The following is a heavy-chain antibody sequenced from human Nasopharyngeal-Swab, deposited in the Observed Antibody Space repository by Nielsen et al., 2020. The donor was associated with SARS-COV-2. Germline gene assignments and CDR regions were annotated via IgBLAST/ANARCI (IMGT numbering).Heavy chain of an antibody. V-gene: IGHV3-21*01. CDR2: ISSSSGYI. CDR3: ARDVLDYYSWSAYFMDV. J-gene: IGHJ6*02. CDR1: GCTLNNYN. D-gene: IGHD3-3*01. Sequence: GEYLKISWEASGCTLNNYNFNWVRQDPGEGLGRVSYISSSSGYIYYADSVKGRFNISRDNAKNSLYLQMNSLRAEYPTVYYCARDVLDYYSWSAYFMDVWGQGTTVTVSS.